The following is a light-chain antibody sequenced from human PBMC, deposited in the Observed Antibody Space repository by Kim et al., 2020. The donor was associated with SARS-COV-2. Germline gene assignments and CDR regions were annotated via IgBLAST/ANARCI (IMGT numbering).Light chain of an antibody. V-gene: IGLV3-27*01. CDR1: VLAKKY. CDR3: YSAADNNLRV. Sequence: VSPGQTAGITCSGDVLAKKYARWFQQKPGQAPVLVIYKDSERPSGIPERFSGSSSGTTVTLTISGAQVEDEADYYCYSAADNNLRVFGGGTQLTVL. CDR2: KDS. J-gene: IGLJ2*01.